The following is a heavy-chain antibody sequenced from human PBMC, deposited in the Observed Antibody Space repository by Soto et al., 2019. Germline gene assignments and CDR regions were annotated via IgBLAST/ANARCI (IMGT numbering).Heavy chain of an antibody. CDR2: MNPNSGNT. Sequence: ASVKVSCKASGYTFTSYDINWVRQATGQGLEWMGWMNPNSGNTGYAQKFQGRVTMTRNTSISTAYMELSSLRSEDTAVYYCARETYYDFWSGYYRLYYGMDVWGQGTTVTVSS. V-gene: IGHV1-8*01. CDR3: ARETYYDFWSGYYRLYYGMDV. J-gene: IGHJ6*02. CDR1: GYTFTSYD. D-gene: IGHD3-3*01.